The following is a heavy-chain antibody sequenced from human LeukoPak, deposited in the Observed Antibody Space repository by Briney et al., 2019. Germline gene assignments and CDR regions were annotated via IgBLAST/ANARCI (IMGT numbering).Heavy chain of an antibody. CDR3: AKGEMCTTSYYFDY. CDR2: ISGSGGGT. V-gene: IGHV3-23*01. J-gene: IGHJ4*02. D-gene: IGHD2-2*01. Sequence: PGGFLRLSCAASGFTFSSYAMSWGRQAPGKGLGLVSIISGSGGGTYYSDSVKRRFNISRDNSKNTLYLQINSLRAEDTAVYNGAKGEMCTTSYYFDYWGQGTLVTVSS. CDR1: GFTFSSYA.